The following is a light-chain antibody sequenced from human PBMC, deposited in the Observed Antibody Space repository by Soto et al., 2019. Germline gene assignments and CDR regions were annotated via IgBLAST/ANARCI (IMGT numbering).Light chain of an antibody. V-gene: IGKV3-20*01. CDR1: QSVDSSY. J-gene: IGKJ2*01. Sequence: ENVLTQSPGTLSLSPGERATLSCRASQSVDSSYLAWYQQKPGQAPRILIYGTSSRATGIPDRFSGSGSGTDFTITINRLEPEDFAVYYCQQYDCSLYTLGQGTKLEIK. CDR3: QQYDCSLYT. CDR2: GTS.